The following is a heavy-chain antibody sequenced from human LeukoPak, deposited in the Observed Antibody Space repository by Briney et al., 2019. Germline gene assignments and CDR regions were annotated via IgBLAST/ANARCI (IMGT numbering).Heavy chain of an antibody. V-gene: IGHV4-39*01. CDR3: ARRYSRGPNYYDSSGYYPRRAFDI. D-gene: IGHD3-22*01. CDR2: IYYSGST. CDR1: GGSISSGSYY. J-gene: IGHJ3*02. Sequence: SETLSLICTVSGGSISSGSYYWGWIRQPPGKGLEWIGCIYYSGSTYYNPSLKSRVTISVDTSKNQFSLKLASVTAADTAVYYCARRYSRGPNYYDSSGYYPRRAFDIWGQGTMVTASS.